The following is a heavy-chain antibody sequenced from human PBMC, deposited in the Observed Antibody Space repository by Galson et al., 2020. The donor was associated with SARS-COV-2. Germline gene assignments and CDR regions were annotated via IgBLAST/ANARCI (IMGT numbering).Heavy chain of an antibody. CDR1: GGSFSGYY. D-gene: IGHD6-13*01. J-gene: IGHJ4*02. V-gene: IGHV4-34*01. CDR2: INYSGSP. CDR3: ARVGEPAADFDY. Sequence: EPLSLTCAVYGGSFSGYYWSWIRQPPGKWLEWVGEINYSGSPNYNPSLKSRVTISADTSKNQFSLRLRSMTAADTAVYYCARVGEPAADFDYWGQGTLVTVSS.